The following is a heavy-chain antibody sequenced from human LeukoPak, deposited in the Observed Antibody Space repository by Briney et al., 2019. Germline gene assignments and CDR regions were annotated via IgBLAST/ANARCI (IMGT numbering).Heavy chain of an antibody. CDR2: INPSGGST. CDR3: ARARYYYDSSGYPDAFDI. J-gene: IGHJ3*02. D-gene: IGHD3-22*01. V-gene: IGHV1-46*01. Sequence: ASVKVSCKASGYTFTSYYMHWVRQAPGQGLEWMGIINPSGGSTSYAQKFQGRVTMTRDMSTSTVYMELSSLRSEDTAVYYCARARYYYDSSGYPDAFDIWGQGTMVTVSS. CDR1: GYTFTSYY.